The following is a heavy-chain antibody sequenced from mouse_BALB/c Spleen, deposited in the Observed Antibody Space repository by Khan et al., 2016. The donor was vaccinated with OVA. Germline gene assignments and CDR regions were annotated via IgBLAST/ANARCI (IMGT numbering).Heavy chain of an antibody. J-gene: IGHJ4*01. CDR1: GYTFTTAG. V-gene: IGHV9-4*02. CDR2: INTHSGVP. Sequence: QIQLVQSGPELKKPGETVRISCKASGYTFTTAGIQWVQKMPGKGLKWIGWINTHSGVPKYAEDFKGRFAFSLEISVNTAYLQITNLKNEDTATXCCTRGGAAYYGNDGGAMEYWGQGTSVTVSS. D-gene: IGHD2-9*01. CDR3: TRGGAAYYGNDGGAMEY.